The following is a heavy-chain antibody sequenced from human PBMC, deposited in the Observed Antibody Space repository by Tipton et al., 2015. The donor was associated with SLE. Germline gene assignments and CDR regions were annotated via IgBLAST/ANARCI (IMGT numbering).Heavy chain of an antibody. J-gene: IGHJ6*03. CDR3: VRDGATPYEYVWGRPPDYYMDV. CDR1: GFSVTNGDYY. V-gene: IGHV4-31*03. Sequence: TLSLTCSVSGFSVTNGDYYWTWIRQLPGKGLEWIGYISRSGSTHYNPSLQSRLSMSLDTSKNQFSLKMTSMTAADTADYFSVRDGATPYEYVWGRPPDYYMDVWGQGTTVTVSS. CDR2: ISRSGST. D-gene: IGHD3-16*01.